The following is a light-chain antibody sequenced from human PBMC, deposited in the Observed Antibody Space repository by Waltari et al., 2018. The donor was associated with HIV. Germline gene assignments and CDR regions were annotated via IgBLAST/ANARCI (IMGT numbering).Light chain of an antibody. CDR1: SSDIGGYNY. CDR3: SSYAPTNNFYVL. J-gene: IGLJ2*01. CDR2: EVT. V-gene: IGLV2-8*01. Sequence: QSALTQPPSASGSPGQSVTISCTGTSSDIGGYNYVSWYQQHPGKAPTLIMTEVTKRPSGVPDRVSGSKSGNTASLTVSGLQAEDEAHYYCSSYAPTNNFYVLFGGGTALTVL.